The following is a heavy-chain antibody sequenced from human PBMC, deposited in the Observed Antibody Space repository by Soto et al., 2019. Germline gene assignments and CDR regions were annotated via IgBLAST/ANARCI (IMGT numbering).Heavy chain of an antibody. CDR3: ARDRHYYGSGSKKDY. V-gene: IGHV1-18*01. Sequence: QVQLVQSGAEVKQPGASVKVSCKASGYTFTSYGISWVRQAPGQGLEWMGWISAYNGNTNYAQKLQGRVTMTTDTSTSTAYMELRSLRSDDTAVYYCARDRHYYGSGSKKDYWGQGTLVTVSS. CDR2: ISAYNGNT. CDR1: GYTFTSYG. D-gene: IGHD3-10*01. J-gene: IGHJ4*02.